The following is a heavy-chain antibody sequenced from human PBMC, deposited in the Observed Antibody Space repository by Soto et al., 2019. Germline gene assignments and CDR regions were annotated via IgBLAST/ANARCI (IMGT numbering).Heavy chain of an antibody. J-gene: IGHJ5*02. CDR1: GFTFSSYS. V-gene: IGHV3-21*01. CDR2: ISSSSSYI. Sequence: GSLRLSCAASGFTFSSYSMNWVRPAPGKGLEWVSSISSSSSYIYYADSVKGRFTISRDNAKNSLYLQMNSLRAADTAVYYCARHLSSPFGENDNWFDPWGQGTLVTVSS. D-gene: IGHD3-10*01. CDR3: ARHLSSPFGENDNWFDP.